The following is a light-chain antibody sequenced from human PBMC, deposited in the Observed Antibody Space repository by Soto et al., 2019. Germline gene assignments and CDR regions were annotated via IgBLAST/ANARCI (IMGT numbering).Light chain of an antibody. J-gene: IGKJ4*01. CDR1: QSVSSY. CDR3: QQRSNRLT. V-gene: IGKV3-11*01. CDR2: DAS. Sequence: IVLTQSPATLSLSPGESATLSCRASQSVSSYLAWYKQKPGQAPRILIYDASNRATGIPARFSGSGSGTDFTLTIRGLEPEDFAVDYCQQRSNRLTFGGGTKVDIK.